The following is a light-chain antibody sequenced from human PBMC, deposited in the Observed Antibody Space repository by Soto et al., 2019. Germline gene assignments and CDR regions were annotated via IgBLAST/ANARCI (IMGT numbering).Light chain of an antibody. Sequence: DIVMTQSPLSLPVTPGEPASISCRSSQSLLHNNGYNYLDWYLQKPGQSQQLLIYLGSNRASGVPDRFSGSGSGTEVTLKMSRVEAEDVGVYYCMQARQSPPTFGQGTRLEIK. CDR1: QSLLHNNGYNY. J-gene: IGKJ5*01. V-gene: IGKV2-28*01. CDR2: LGS. CDR3: MQARQSPPT.